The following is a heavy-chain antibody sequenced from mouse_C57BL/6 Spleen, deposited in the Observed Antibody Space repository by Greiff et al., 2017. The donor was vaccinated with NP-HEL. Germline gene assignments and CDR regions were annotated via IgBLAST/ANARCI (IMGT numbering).Heavy chain of an antibody. CDR3: ARERDDYAWFAY. CDR1: GYAFSSSW. V-gene: IGHV1-82*01. CDR2: IYPGGGDT. J-gene: IGHJ3*01. Sequence: VQLQQSGPELVKPGASVKISCKASGYAFSSSWMNWVKQRPGKGLEWIGRIYPGGGDTNYNGKFKGKATLTADKSSSTAYMQLSSLTSEDSAVYFCARERDDYAWFAYWGQGTLVTVSA. D-gene: IGHD2-4*01.